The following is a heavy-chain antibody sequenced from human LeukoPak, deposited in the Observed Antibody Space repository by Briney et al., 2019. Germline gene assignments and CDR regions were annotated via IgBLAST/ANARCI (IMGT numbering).Heavy chain of an antibody. D-gene: IGHD3-10*01. CDR2: IYYSGST. J-gene: IGHJ4*02. CDR3: ARENAGVRGVKSDY. CDR1: GGSISSGDYY. Sequence: SETLSLTCTVSGGSISSGDYYWSWIRQPPGKGLEWIGYIYYSGSTYYNPSLKSRVTISVDTSKNQFSLKLSSVTAADTAVYYCARENAGVRGVKSDYWGQGTLVTVSS. V-gene: IGHV4-30-4*08.